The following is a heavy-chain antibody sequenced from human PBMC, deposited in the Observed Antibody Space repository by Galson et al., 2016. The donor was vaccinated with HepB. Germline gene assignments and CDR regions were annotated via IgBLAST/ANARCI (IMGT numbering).Heavy chain of an antibody. CDR2: IFDSGST. CDR1: GDSISSGHYS. Sequence: TLSLTCAVSGDSISSGHYSWTWIRQPPGKALELIGFIFDSGSTSYNPSLESRVTMSLDRSKNHFSLKLSSVTAADTAVYYRARGGTTVAPKYYFGLDVWGQGTTVTVSS. CDR3: ARGGTTVAPKYYFGLDV. J-gene: IGHJ6*02. V-gene: IGHV4-30-2*01. D-gene: IGHD1-1*01.